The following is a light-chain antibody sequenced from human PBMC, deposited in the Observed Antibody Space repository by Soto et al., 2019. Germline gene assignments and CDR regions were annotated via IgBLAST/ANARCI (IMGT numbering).Light chain of an antibody. Sequence: EIVMTQSPATLSVSPGERATLSCRASQSVSSKLAWYQQRRGQAPRLLIYDASTRATGIPARFSGSGSGTEFHLTISGLQSEDFAVYYCQQYNNWPPVYTFGQGTKVEI. CDR3: QQYNNWPPVYT. J-gene: IGKJ2*01. CDR2: DAS. CDR1: QSVSSK. V-gene: IGKV3D-15*01.